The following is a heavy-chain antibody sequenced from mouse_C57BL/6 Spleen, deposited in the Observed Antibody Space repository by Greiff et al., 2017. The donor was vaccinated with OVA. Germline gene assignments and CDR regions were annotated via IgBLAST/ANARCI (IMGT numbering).Heavy chain of an antibody. Sequence: EVKLQESGPGLVKPSQSLSLTCSVTGYSFTSGYYWNWIRQFPGNKLEWMGYISYDGSNNYNPSLKNRISITRDTSKNQFFRKLNSVTTEDTATYYCARDRGVLATWCAYWGQGTLVTVAA. CDR1: GYSFTSGYY. V-gene: IGHV3-6*01. J-gene: IGHJ3*01. CDR3: ARDRGVLATWCAY. CDR2: ISYDGSN. D-gene: IGHD3-3*01.